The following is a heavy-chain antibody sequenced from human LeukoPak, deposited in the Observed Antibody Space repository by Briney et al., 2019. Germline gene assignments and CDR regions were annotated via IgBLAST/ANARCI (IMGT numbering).Heavy chain of an antibody. CDR2: TSHDGSHK. Sequence: PGGSLRLSCAASGFRFSTYGMHWVRQAPGQGLEGVAVTSHDGSHKFYVDSVQGRFTISRDNSKNTLYLQMNSLRAEDTAVYYCAKDLGLLVVPAAIVDYWGQGTLVTVSS. D-gene: IGHD2-2*01. CDR3: AKDLGLLVVPAAIVDY. V-gene: IGHV3-30*18. J-gene: IGHJ4*02. CDR1: GFRFSTYG.